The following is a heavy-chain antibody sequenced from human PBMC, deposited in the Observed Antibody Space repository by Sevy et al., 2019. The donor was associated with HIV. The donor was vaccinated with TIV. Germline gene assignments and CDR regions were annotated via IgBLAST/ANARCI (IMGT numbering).Heavy chain of an antibody. D-gene: IGHD3-22*01. V-gene: IGHV1-58*01. CDR2: IVVGSDNR. CDR3: AADPLGSSGSYFDY. J-gene: IGHJ4*02. CDR1: GFTFSSSA. Sequence: ASVKVSCKASGFTFSSSAVQWVRQARGQRLEWIGWIVVGSDNRNYAQKFKERVTITRDMSTSTVYMELSSLRSEDTAVYYCAADPLGSSGSYFDYWGQGTLVTVSS.